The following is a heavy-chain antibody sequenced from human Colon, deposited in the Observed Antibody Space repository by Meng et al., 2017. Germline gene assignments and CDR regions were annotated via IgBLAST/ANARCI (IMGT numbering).Heavy chain of an antibody. CDR2: IYYSGST. D-gene: IGHD5-12*01. CDR1: GGSVISNSSY. CDR3: ARDSGYDKNWFDP. J-gene: IGHJ5*02. Sequence: VRLEESGPGLVRPSETLSPTCTVSGGSVISNSSYWSWIRQPPGKGLEWIGFIYYSGSTNYNPSLKSRVTISVDTSKNQFSLKVSSVTAADTAVYYCARDSGYDKNWFDPWGQGTLVTVSS. V-gene: IGHV4-61*01.